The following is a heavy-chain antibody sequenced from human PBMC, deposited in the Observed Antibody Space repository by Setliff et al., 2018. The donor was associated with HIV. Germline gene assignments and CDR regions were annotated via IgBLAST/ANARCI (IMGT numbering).Heavy chain of an antibody. D-gene: IGHD5-18*01. J-gene: IGHJ1*01. V-gene: IGHV1-3*01. Sequence: SCKASGYTFTSYAMHWVRQAPGQRLEWMGWINAGNGNTKYSQKFQGRVTITADKFTNIAYMELRSLRSEDTALYYCASGWSEDAAKVRVEYFQHWGQGTLVTVSS. CDR1: GYTFTSYA. CDR2: INAGNGNT. CDR3: ASGWSEDAAKVRVEYFQH.